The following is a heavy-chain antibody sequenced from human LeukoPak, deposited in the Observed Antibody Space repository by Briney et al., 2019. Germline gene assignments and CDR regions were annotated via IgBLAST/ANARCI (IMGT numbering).Heavy chain of an antibody. CDR3: ARATVTTTSFDY. CDR1: GFTFSSYS. V-gene: IGHV3-21*01. Sequence: GGSLRLSCAASGFTFSSYSLNWVRQAPGKGLEWVSSISSSSGYIYYADSVKGRFTISRDNAKDSLYLQMNSLRAEDTAVYYCARATVTTTSFDYWGQGTLVTVSS. CDR2: ISSSSGYI. D-gene: IGHD4-17*01. J-gene: IGHJ4*02.